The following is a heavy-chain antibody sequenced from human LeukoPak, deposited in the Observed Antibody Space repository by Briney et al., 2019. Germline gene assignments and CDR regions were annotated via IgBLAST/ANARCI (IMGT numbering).Heavy chain of an antibody. V-gene: IGHV4-59*12. Sequence: SETLSLTCTVSGGSISSYYWSWIRQPPGKGLEWIGYIYYSGSTTYNPSLKSRVTISADTSKNQFSLKLSSVTAADTAVYYCARLYQLLPYNWFDPWGQGTLVTVSS. CDR2: IYYSGST. J-gene: IGHJ5*02. D-gene: IGHD2-2*01. CDR3: ARLYQLLPYNWFDP. CDR1: GGSISSYY.